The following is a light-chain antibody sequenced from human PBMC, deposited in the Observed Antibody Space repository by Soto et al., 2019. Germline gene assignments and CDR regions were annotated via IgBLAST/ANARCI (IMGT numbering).Light chain of an antibody. CDR3: SSFTGSSTGV. CDR1: SSDVGGYNR. V-gene: IGLV2-14*01. Sequence: QSVLTQPASVSGSLGQSITISCTGTSSDVGGYNRVSWSQQHPGKAPKLMIYEVSNRPSGVSNRFSGSKSGNTASLTISGLQPEDEADYYCSSFTGSSTGVFGGGTKLTVL. CDR2: EVS. J-gene: IGLJ3*02.